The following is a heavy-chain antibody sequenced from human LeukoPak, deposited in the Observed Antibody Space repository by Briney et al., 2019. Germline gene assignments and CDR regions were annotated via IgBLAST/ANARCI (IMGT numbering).Heavy chain of an antibody. CDR3: ARELGYCSGGSCLTHAFDI. V-gene: IGHV3-48*03. Sequence: GGSLRLSCAASGFTFSSYEMNWVRQAPGKGLEWVSYISSSGSTIYYADSVKGRFTISRDNAKNSLYLQMNSLRAEDTAVYYCARELGYCSGGSCLTHAFDIWGQGTMVTVSS. D-gene: IGHD2-15*01. CDR2: ISSSGSTI. CDR1: GFTFSSYE. J-gene: IGHJ3*02.